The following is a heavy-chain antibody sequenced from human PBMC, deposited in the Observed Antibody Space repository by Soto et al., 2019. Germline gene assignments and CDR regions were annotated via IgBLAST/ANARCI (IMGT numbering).Heavy chain of an antibody. J-gene: IGHJ4*02. Sequence: PVGSLRLSCASSVFTFSSYWMSCVRQSPGKGLEWVANIKQDGSEKYYVDSVKGRFTISRDNAKNSLYLQMNSLRAEDTAVYYCEKRDSGYYSKYWGQGTQVTVSS. CDR2: IKQDGSEK. CDR3: EKRDSGYYSKY. V-gene: IGHV3-7*01. CDR1: VFTFSSYW. D-gene: IGHD3-22*01.